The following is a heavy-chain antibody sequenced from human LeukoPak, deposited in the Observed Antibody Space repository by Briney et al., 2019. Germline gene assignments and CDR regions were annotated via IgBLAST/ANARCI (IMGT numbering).Heavy chain of an antibody. Sequence: GGSLRLSCAASGFTFSSYSMNWVRQAPGKGLEWVSSISSSSSYIYYADSVKGRFTISRDNAKNSLYLQMNSLRAEDTAVYYCARDGGYGAVAGLFDYWGQGTLVTVSS. CDR1: GFTFSSYS. CDR3: ARDGGYGAVAGLFDY. CDR2: ISSSSSYI. D-gene: IGHD6-19*01. J-gene: IGHJ4*02. V-gene: IGHV3-21*01.